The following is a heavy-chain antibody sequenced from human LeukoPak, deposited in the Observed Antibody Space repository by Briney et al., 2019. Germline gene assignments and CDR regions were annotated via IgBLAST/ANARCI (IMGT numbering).Heavy chain of an antibody. D-gene: IGHD3-3*01. V-gene: IGHV3-30*02. Sequence: GGSLRLSCAASGFTFNNYGMHWVRQAPGKGLEWVAFIRYDGSYKYYADSVKGRFTISRDNSKNTLYLQMNSLRAEDTAVYYCAKVPSDFWSGHFDYWGQGTLVTVSS. J-gene: IGHJ4*02. CDR3: AKVPSDFWSGHFDY. CDR1: GFTFNNYG. CDR2: IRYDGSYK.